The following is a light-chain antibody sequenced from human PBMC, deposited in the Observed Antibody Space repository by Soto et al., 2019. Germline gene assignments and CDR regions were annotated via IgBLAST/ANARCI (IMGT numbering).Light chain of an antibody. Sequence: EIVMTQSPATRSVSPGERATLSCRASQSVSSNLAWYQQKPGQAPRLLIYGASTRATGIPARFSGSGSGTEFTLTISSLQSEDFAVYYCQQYNNWPRTFGLGTKVDIK. CDR1: QSVSSN. J-gene: IGKJ1*01. CDR2: GAS. V-gene: IGKV3-15*01. CDR3: QQYNNWPRT.